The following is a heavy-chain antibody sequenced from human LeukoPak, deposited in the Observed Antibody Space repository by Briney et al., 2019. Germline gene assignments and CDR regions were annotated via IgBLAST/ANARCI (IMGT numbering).Heavy chain of an antibody. D-gene: IGHD1-26*01. Sequence: PSETLTLTCTVSSGSIYSYYWVWVPEPPGKALEGIGRIYTTGATQYNPFLKSRVTMSIDTSTNQFSLNLTSMTAADTAVYYCGRQGYTASYYFLDYWSQGTLVAVS. CDR1: SGSIYSYY. J-gene: IGHJ4*02. CDR2: IYTTGAT. V-gene: IGHV4-4*07. CDR3: GRQGYTASYYFLDY.